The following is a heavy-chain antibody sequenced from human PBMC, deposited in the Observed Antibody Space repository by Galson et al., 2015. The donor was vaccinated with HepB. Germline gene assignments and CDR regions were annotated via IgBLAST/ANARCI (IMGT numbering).Heavy chain of an antibody. D-gene: IGHD6-13*01. Sequence: SLRLSCAASGFTVSSNYMSWVRQAPGKGLEWVSVIYSGGSTYYADSVKGRFTISRDNSKNTLYLQMNSLRAEDTAVYYCVGPAAAENDAFDIWGQGTMVTVSS. CDR3: VGPAAAENDAFDI. J-gene: IGHJ3*02. CDR2: IYSGGST. V-gene: IGHV3-53*01. CDR1: GFTVSSNY.